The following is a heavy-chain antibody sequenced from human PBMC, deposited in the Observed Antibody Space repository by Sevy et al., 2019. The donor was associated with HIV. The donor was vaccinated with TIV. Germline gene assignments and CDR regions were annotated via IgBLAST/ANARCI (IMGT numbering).Heavy chain of an antibody. CDR1: GFTFSSYA. CDR3: ARDPAYCTNGVCSYFDY. V-gene: IGHV3-30*04. J-gene: IGHJ4*02. Sequence: GGSLRLSCAASGFTFSSYAMHWVRQAPGKGLEWVAVISYDGSNKYYEDSVKGRFTISRDNAKNTLYLQMNSLRAEDTTVYYCARDPAYCTNGVCSYFDYWGQGTLVTVSS. D-gene: IGHD2-8*01. CDR2: ISYDGSNK.